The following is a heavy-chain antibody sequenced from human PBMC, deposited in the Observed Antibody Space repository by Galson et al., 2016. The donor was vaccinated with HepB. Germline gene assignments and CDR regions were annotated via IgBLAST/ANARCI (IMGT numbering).Heavy chain of an antibody. CDR3: ARIDFGLFDS. CDR1: GGPISGHY. J-gene: IGHJ4*02. CDR2: IFYTGTT. D-gene: IGHD3/OR15-3a*01. Sequence: ETLSLTCTVSGGPISGHYWSWIRQSPVKGLEYIGYIFYTGTTDYNPSLKSRVTISVDTSKNQFSLRLTSVTAADTAIYFCARIDFGLFDSWGQGILVTVSP. V-gene: IGHV4-59*11.